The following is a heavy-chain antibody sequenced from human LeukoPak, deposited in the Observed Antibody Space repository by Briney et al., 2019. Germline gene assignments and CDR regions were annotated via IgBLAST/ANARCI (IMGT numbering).Heavy chain of an antibody. CDR3: ARRSPEFRGYYDFWSGPSYYGMDV. CDR1: GFTFSSYS. V-gene: IGHV3-48*02. Sequence: GGSLRLSCAASGFTFSSYSMNWVRQAPGKGLEWVSYISSSSSTIYYADSVKGRFTISRDNAKNSLHLQMNSLRDEDTAVYYCARRSPEFRGYYDFWSGPSYYGMDVWGQGTTVTVSS. D-gene: IGHD3-3*01. CDR2: ISSSSSTI. J-gene: IGHJ6*02.